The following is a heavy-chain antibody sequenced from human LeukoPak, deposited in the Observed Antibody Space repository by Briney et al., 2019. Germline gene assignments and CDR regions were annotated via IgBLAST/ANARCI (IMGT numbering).Heavy chain of an antibody. V-gene: IGHV3-53*01. CDR2: IYSDGST. CDR1: GFTVSNNY. J-gene: IGHJ6*02. Sequence: GGSLRLSCAASGFTVSNNYMSWVRQAAGKGLDWVSVIYSDGSTYYADSVKGRFTISKDNSKNTLYLQMNSLRAEDTAIYYCAKAPTYGLDVWGQGTTVTVCS. CDR3: AKAPTYGLDV.